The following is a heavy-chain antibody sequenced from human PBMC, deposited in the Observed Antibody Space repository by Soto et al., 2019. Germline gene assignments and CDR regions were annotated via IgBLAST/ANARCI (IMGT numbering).Heavy chain of an antibody. Sequence: SGPTLVNPTQTLTLTCTLSGFSLSTSGVGVGWIRQPPGKALEWLALIYWNDDKRYSPSLKSRLTITKDTSKNQVVLTMTNMDPVDTATYYCAHSASIKYDSSGYQPYYYYYGMDVWGQGTTVTVSS. J-gene: IGHJ6*02. CDR3: AHSASIKYDSSGYQPYYYYYGMDV. D-gene: IGHD3-22*01. CDR2: IYWNDDK. CDR1: GFSLSTSGVG. V-gene: IGHV2-5*01.